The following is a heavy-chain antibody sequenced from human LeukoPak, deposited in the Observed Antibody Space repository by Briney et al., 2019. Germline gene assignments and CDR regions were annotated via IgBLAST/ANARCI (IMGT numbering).Heavy chain of an antibody. V-gene: IGHV3-48*01. J-gene: IGHJ4*02. CDR1: GFTFSTYA. CDR2: ISGSSSMI. CDR3: AKSKSQDTAEFDY. Sequence: GGSLRLSCAASGFTFSTYAMTWVRQAPGKGLEWLSYISGSSSMIYYADSVKGRFTISRGNAKNSLYLQMNSLRAEDTALYYCAKSKSQDTAEFDYWGQGTLVTVSS. D-gene: IGHD5-18*01.